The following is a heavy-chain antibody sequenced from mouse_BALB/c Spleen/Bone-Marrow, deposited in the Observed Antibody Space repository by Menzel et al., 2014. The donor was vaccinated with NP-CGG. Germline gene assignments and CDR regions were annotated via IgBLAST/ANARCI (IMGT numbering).Heavy chain of an antibody. D-gene: IGHD1-1*01. J-gene: IGHJ4*01. Sequence: DRVKPGASVKLSCQASGYTFTSYWINWIKQRPGQGLEWIGRIAPGSGSTYYDEMLKGKATLTVDTSSGTPHIQLISRSAEDAAVYFCARSFYGRAIDYWGQGTSVTVSS. V-gene: IGHV1S41*01. CDR1: GYTFTSYW. CDR2: IAPGSGST. CDR3: ARSFYGRAIDY.